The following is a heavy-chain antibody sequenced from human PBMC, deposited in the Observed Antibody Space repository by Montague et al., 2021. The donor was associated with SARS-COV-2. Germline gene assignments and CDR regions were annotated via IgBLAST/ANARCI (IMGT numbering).Heavy chain of an antibody. CDR1: GCSISPYY. J-gene: IGHJ4*02. CDR3: ARGIWYAN. CDR2: IYYSGST. D-gene: IGHD6-13*01. Sequence: SETLSLTCTVSGCSISPYYWNWIRQSPGKGLEWIVDIYYSGSTTYNPSLESRVTISVDTSKNQFSLRLSSVTAADTAVYYCARGIWYANWGQGILVTVSS. V-gene: IGHV4-59*01.